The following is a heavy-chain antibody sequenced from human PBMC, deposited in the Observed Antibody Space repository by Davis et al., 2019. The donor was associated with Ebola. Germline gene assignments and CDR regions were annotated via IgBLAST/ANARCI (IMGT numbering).Heavy chain of an antibody. CDR2: IYWDDDK. Sequence: SGPTLVKPTQTLTLTCTFSGFSLTTSGVGVGWIRQPPGKALEWLALIYWDDDKRYSPSLRSRLTITKDTSKNQVVLTITNMDPVDTATYYCARIGYCSSTSCYGGGLDYWGQGTLVSVSS. CDR3: ARIGYCSSTSCYGGGLDY. CDR1: GFSLTTSGVG. D-gene: IGHD2-2*01. J-gene: IGHJ4*02. V-gene: IGHV2-5*02.